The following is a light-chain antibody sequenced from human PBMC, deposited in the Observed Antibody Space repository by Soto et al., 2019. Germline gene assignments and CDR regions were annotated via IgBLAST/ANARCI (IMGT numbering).Light chain of an antibody. CDR1: QSVSSN. CDR3: QQYNNWPRAT. J-gene: IGKJ1*01. CDR2: GAS. Sequence: EIVMTQSPATLSVSPGERATLSSRASQSVSSNLAWYQQKPGQAPRLLIYGASTRATGIPARFSGSGSGTEFTLTISSLQSEDFAVYYCQQYNNWPRATFGQGTKVDIK. V-gene: IGKV3-15*01.